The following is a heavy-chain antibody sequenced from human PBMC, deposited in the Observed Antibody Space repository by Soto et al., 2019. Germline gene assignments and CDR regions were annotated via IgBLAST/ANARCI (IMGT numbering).Heavy chain of an antibody. D-gene: IGHD4-17*01. V-gene: IGHV1-18*01. CDR3: ARSNTVEIFDY. Sequence: QVQLVQSGAEVKKPGASVKVSCKASGYTFTSYGISWVRQAPGQGLEWMGWISAYNGNTNYAQKLQGRVTMTTDTATSTASMELSRLRSDATAVYYCARSNTVEIFDYWGQGTLVTVSS. CDR1: GYTFTSYG. CDR2: ISAYNGNT. J-gene: IGHJ4*02.